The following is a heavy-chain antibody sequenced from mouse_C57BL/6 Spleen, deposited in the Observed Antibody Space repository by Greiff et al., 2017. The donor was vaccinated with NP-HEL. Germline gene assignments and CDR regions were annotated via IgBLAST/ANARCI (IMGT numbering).Heavy chain of an antibody. V-gene: IGHV1-69*01. CDR2: IDPSASYT. Sequence: QVQLQQPGAELVMPGASVKLSCKASGYTFTSYWMHWVKQRPGQGLEWIGEIDPSASYTNSNQKFKGKSTLTVDKSSSTAYMQLSSLTSEDSAVYYCARGSHYDYDVNAMDYWGQGTSVTVSS. CDR3: ARGSHYDYDVNAMDY. D-gene: IGHD2-4*01. CDR1: GYTFTSYW. J-gene: IGHJ4*01.